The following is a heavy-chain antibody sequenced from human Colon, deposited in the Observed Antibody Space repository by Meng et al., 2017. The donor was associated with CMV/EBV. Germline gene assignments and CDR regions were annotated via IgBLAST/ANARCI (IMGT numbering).Heavy chain of an antibody. J-gene: IGHJ4*02. Sequence: GGSLRLSCEASGFSFSTSSMHWVCQAPGKGLEYVSAISSDGRNKYYADSLKGRFTISRDNSKNTLYLEMGSLRREDMAVYYCATDPSTVTTNFWGQGTLVTVSS. D-gene: IGHD4-17*01. V-gene: IGHV3-64*02. CDR1: GFSFSTSS. CDR2: ISSDGRNK. CDR3: ATDPSTVTTNF.